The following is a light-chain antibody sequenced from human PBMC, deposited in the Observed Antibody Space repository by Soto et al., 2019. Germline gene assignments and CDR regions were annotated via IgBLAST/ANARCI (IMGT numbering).Light chain of an antibody. CDR1: SSDVGGYNY. J-gene: IGLJ2*01. Sequence: QSALTQPASVSGSPGQSITISCIGTSSDVGGYNYVSWYQQHPGKAPKLMIYDVSNRPSGVSNRFSGSKSGNTASLTISGLQAEDEADYYCSSYISSSTLVFGGGTKVTVL. V-gene: IGLV2-14*01. CDR3: SSYISSSTLV. CDR2: DVS.